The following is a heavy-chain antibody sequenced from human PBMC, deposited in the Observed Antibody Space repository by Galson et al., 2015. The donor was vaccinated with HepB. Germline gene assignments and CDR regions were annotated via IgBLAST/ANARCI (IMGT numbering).Heavy chain of an antibody. Sequence: SVKVSCKASGGTFSNYAFSWVRQAPGQGLEWMGIFSPVFGTANYADKFRGRLTITADRSTSAGYMELSSLRSDDTAVYYCATGAFSGGDCQALEPWGQGTLL. CDR1: GGTFSNYA. CDR3: ATGAFSGGDCQALEP. D-gene: IGHD2-21*02. J-gene: IGHJ5*02. CDR2: FSPVFGTA. V-gene: IGHV1-69*06.